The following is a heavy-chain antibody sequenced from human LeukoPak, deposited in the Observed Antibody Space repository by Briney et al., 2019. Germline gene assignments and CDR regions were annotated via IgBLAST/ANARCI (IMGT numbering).Heavy chain of an antibody. CDR1: GFTFSTYA. D-gene: IGHD4-17*01. CDR3: AKDIYGDYGGLDY. V-gene: IGHV3-23*01. CDR2: IINRGGST. Sequence: GGSLRLSCAASGFTFSTYAMNWVRQAPGKGLEWVSTIINRGGSTYYADSVKGRFTISGDNSKNTLYLQMNSLRAEDTAVYYCAKDIYGDYGGLDYWGQGTLVTVSS. J-gene: IGHJ4*02.